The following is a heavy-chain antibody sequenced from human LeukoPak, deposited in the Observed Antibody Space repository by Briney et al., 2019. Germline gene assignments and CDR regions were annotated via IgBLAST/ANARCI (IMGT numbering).Heavy chain of an antibody. CDR3: AGSRYPEPQDLDY. J-gene: IGHJ4*02. D-gene: IGHD1-14*01. Sequence: GGSLRLSCAASGFTFNIYEMNWVRQAPGKGLEWTSYNSADRNVIYYADSVKGRFIISRDNAKNSLYLQMNSLRAEDTAVYYCAGSRYPEPQDLDYWGQGTLVSVSS. V-gene: IGHV3-48*03. CDR1: GFTFNIYE. CDR2: NSADRNVI.